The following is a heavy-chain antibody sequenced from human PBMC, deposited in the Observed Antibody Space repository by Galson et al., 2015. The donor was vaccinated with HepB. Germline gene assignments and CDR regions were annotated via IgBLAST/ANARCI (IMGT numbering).Heavy chain of an antibody. Sequence: SVKVSCKASGYTFTGYYMHWVRQAPGQGLEWMGWINPNSGGTNYAQKFQGKVTMTRDTSISTAYMELSRLRSDDTAVYYCARVWDYYDSSGYYGYWGQGTLVTVSS. CDR3: ARVWDYYDSSGYYGY. CDR1: GYTFTGYY. J-gene: IGHJ4*02. V-gene: IGHV1-2*02. D-gene: IGHD3-22*01. CDR2: INPNSGGT.